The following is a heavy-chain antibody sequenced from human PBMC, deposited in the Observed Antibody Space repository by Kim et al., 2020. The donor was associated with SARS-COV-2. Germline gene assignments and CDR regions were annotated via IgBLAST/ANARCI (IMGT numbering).Heavy chain of an antibody. CDR3: ARGNSGSYLYGMDV. V-gene: IGHV3-30*04. CDR1: GFTFSSYA. CDR2: ISYDGSSK. D-gene: IGHD1-26*01. Sequence: GGSLRLSCAASGFTFSSYAMHWVRQAPGKGLEWVAVISYDGSSKYYADSVKGRFTISRDNSKNTLYLQMNSLRAEDTAVYYCARGNSGSYLYGMDVWGQGTTVTVSS. J-gene: IGHJ6*02.